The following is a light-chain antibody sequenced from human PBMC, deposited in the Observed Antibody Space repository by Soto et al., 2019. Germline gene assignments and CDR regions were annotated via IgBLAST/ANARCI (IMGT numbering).Light chain of an antibody. CDR1: QSVSSY. CDR2: DAS. V-gene: IGKV3-11*01. J-gene: IGKJ4*01. Sequence: EIVLTQSPAILSLSPGERATLSCRASQSVSSYLAWYQQKPGQAPRLLIYDASNRASGIPAMFSGSGSGTDFTLTISSLEPEDFAVYYCQQRNNWPRLTFGGGTKVEIK. CDR3: QQRNNWPRLT.